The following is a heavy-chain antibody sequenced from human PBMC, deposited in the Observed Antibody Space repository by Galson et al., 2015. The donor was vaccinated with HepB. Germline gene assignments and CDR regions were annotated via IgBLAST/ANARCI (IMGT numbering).Heavy chain of an antibody. Sequence: SVKVSCKASGGTFSSYTISWVRQAPGQGLEWMGRIIPILGIANYAQKFQGRVTITADKSTSTAYMELSSPRSEDTAVYYCARVGIAAVSDAFDIWGQGTMVTVSS. D-gene: IGHD6-13*01. V-gene: IGHV1-69*02. CDR1: GGTFSSYT. CDR2: IIPILGIA. CDR3: ARVGIAAVSDAFDI. J-gene: IGHJ3*02.